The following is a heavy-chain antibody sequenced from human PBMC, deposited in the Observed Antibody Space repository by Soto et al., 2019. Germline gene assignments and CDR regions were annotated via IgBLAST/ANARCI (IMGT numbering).Heavy chain of an antibody. Sequence: GGSRRLSCAAAGFTCSSDAMTWVRQGPGGGMERVPVITNNGGATRQAYSVKGRFTISRDNSKNTLYLQMNSLRAEDTPIYYCAKASGESYPGRRVFDFWRQGPRVTVSS. CDR3: AKASGESYPGRRVFDF. V-gene: IGHV3-23*01. D-gene: IGHD1-26*01. CDR2: ITNNGGAT. J-gene: IGHJ4*02. CDR1: GFTCSSDA.